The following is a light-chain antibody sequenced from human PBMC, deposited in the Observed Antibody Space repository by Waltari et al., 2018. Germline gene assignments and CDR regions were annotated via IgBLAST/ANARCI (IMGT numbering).Light chain of an antibody. CDR3: SSYTTSRPWV. Sequence: QSALTQPASVSGSPGQSITISCTGTSSDVGGYPYFSWYQQPPGKAPKPMIYEVSNRPSGVSNRFSGSKSGNTASLTISGLQTEDEADYYCSSYTTSRPWVFGGGTKVTVL. J-gene: IGLJ3*02. CDR1: SSDVGGYPY. CDR2: EVS. V-gene: IGLV2-14*01.